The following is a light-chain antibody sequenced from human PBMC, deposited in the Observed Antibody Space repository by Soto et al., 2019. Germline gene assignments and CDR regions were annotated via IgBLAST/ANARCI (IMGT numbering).Light chain of an antibody. CDR1: QDVSNR. CDR2: GAS. CDR3: LQDRSYPRT. J-gene: IGKJ1*01. Sequence: IQMTQSPSSLSASVGDRATITCRASQDVSNRLVWYQQRQGKAPKALIYGASNLQSGVPSRFSGSGFGTDFTLTISSLQPEDFAVYYCLQDRSYPRTFGQGTKVESK. V-gene: IGKV1-6*01.